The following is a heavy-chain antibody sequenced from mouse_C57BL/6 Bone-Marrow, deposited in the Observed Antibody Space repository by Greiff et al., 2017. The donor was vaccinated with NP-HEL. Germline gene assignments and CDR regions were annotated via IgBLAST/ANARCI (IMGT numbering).Heavy chain of an antibody. CDR2: IDPETGGT. CDR3: TRGGTTVVPPAWFAY. Sequence: QVHVKQSGAELVRPGASVTLSCKASGYTFTDYEMHWVKQTPVHGLEWIGAIDPETGGTAYNQKFKGKAILTADKSSSTAYMELRSLTSEDSAVYYCTRGGTTVVPPAWFAYWGQGTLVTVSA. D-gene: IGHD1-1*01. V-gene: IGHV1-15*01. CDR1: GYTFTDYE. J-gene: IGHJ3*01.